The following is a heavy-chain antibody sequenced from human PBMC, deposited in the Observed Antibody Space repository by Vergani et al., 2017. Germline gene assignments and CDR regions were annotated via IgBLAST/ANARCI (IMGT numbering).Heavy chain of an antibody. V-gene: IGHV3-30-3*01. CDR1: GFTFTAYS. D-gene: IGHD5-12*01. CDR2: VSFDGGSK. Sequence: QVQLVESGGGVVQPGRSLRLSCAASGFTFTAYSMHWVRQAPGEGLEWVAVVSFDGGSKYHADSVRGRFTISRDNSKNTLHLQMNSLRADDTAVYYCTKGSRGYTGYFFDYWGQGTLATVSS. J-gene: IGHJ4*02. CDR3: TKGSRGYTGYFFDY.